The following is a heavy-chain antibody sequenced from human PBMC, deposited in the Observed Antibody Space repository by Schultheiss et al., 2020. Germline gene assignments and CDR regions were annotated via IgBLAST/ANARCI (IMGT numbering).Heavy chain of an antibody. V-gene: IGHV3-23*01. J-gene: IGHJ4*02. CDR2: ISGSGYST. D-gene: IGHD6-19*01. CDR3: AKDAGLQWLAPFDY. CDR1: GFTFSNYA. Sequence: GESLKISCAASGFTFSNYAMSWVRQAPGKGLEWVSAISGSGYSTYYADSEKGRFTISRDNSKNTLYLQMDSLRAEDTAVYHCAKDAGLQWLAPFDYWGQGILVTVSS.